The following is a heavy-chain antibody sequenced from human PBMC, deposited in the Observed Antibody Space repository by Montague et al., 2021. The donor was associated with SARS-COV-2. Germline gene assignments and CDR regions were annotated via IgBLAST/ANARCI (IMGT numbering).Heavy chain of an antibody. CDR1: TEAFNGYY. CDR3: ARGVYNSVISVVSPRYYFDY. Sequence: SETLSLTCAVYTEAFNGYYWTWTRQPPGKGLEWIGEVSHPGSAKYNSSLKSRVTISVDTYRKQVSLRLNSVTAAATATYYCARGVYNSVISVVSPRYYFDYWGQGTMVAVS. CDR2: VSHPGSA. V-gene: IGHV4-34*01. D-gene: IGHD5/OR15-5a*01. J-gene: IGHJ4*02.